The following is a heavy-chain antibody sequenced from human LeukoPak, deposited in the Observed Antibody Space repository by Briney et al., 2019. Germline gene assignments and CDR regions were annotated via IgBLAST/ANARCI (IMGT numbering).Heavy chain of an antibody. J-gene: IGHJ4*02. D-gene: IGHD5-12*01. V-gene: IGHV3-21*04. Sequence: GGSLRLSCARSGYALDRYTMTWVRQAPGKGLEWVSLISDTGRDINYADSVRGRFTISRDNTKNSLFLQMDSLRVEDTAIYYCAKGLFSAYDKYLDSWGQGTLVTVSS. CDR2: ISDTGRDI. CDR3: AKGLFSAYDKYLDS. CDR1: GYALDRYT.